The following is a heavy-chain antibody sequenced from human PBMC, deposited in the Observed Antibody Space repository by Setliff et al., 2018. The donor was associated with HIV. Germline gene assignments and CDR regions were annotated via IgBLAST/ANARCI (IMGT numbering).Heavy chain of an antibody. CDR2: IYYSGST. V-gene: IGHV4-31*03. CDR1: GGSISSGGYY. J-gene: IGHJ6*02. Sequence: KPSETLSLTCTVSGGSISSGGYYWSWIRQHPGKGLEWIGYIYYSGSTYYNLSLKSRVTISVDTSKNQFSLKLTSVTAADTAVYYCARVGSVIQVTLFGMDVWGQRTTVTVSS. CDR3: ARVGSVIQVTLFGMDV. D-gene: IGHD5-18*01.